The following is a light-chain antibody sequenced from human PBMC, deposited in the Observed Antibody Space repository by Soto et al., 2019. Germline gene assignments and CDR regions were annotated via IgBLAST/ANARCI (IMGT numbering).Light chain of an antibody. V-gene: IGLV2-11*01. Sequence: QSVLTQPRSVSGSPGQSVTISCTGTSGDVGAYNYVSWYQQHPGKDPKLIIFDVSKQPSGVPDRFSGSKSGNTASLTSSRLHADYEADYYCGFCADTTNVVIAGGTKLTVL. J-gene: IGLJ2*01. CDR1: SGDVGAYNY. CDR2: DVS. CDR3: GFCADTTNVV.